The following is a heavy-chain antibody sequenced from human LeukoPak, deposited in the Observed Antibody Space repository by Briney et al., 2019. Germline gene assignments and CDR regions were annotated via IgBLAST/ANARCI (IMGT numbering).Heavy chain of an antibody. J-gene: IGHJ4*02. D-gene: IGHD4-11*01. V-gene: IGHV4-59*08. CDR2: IFYSGAT. Sequence: SETLSLTCTVSGASISGYYCSWIRQPPGKGLEWIGYIFYSGATSYNPYLASRATMSVDTSNNQFSLTLYSVTAADTATYYCARHAPLQFDFLWGQGTQVTVSS. CDR1: GASISGYY. CDR3: ARHAPLQFDFL.